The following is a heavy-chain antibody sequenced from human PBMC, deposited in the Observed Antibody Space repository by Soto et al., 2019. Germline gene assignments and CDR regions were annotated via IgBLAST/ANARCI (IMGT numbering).Heavy chain of an antibody. CDR2: ISSSSSYI. J-gene: IGHJ6*02. V-gene: IGHV3-21*01. CDR3: ARDEADSSGYLYYYYGIDV. Sequence: GSLRLSCAASGFTFSSYSMNWVRQAPGKGLGWVSSISSSSSYIYYADSVKGRFTISRDNAKNSLYLQMNSLRAEDTAVYYCARDEADSSGYLYYYYGIDVWGQGTTVTVSS. CDR1: GFTFSSYS. D-gene: IGHD3-22*01.